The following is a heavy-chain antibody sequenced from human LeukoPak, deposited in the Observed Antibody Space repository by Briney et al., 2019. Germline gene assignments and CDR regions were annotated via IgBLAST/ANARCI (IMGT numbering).Heavy chain of an antibody. CDR1: GFTFSSYG. Sequence: GASLRLSCVASGFTFSSYGMSWVRQAPGKGLEWVSAISGSGGKTYNADSVKGRFTISRDNSRKTLCLQMNSLRAEDTAVYYCAKDGGSYQFDSWGQGTLVTVSS. CDR3: AKDGGSYQFDS. CDR2: ISGSGGKT. D-gene: IGHD1-26*01. V-gene: IGHV3-23*01. J-gene: IGHJ4*02.